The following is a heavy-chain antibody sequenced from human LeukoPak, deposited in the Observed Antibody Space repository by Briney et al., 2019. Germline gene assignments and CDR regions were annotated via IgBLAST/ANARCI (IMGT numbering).Heavy chain of an antibody. CDR2: ISGSGDNT. CDR1: GFTFSSYA. CDR3: AKGSYYDSSGSFYFDY. Sequence: GGSLRLSCAASGFTFSSYAVSWVRQAPGRGLEWVSGISGSGDNTYYADSVKGRFTISRDNSKNTLYVQVNSLGTEDTAAYYCAKGSYYDSSGSFYFDYWGQGTLVTVSS. V-gene: IGHV3-23*01. D-gene: IGHD3-22*01. J-gene: IGHJ4*02.